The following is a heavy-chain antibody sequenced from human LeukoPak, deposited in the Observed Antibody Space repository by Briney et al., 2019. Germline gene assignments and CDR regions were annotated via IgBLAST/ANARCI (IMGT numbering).Heavy chain of an antibody. J-gene: IGHJ5*02. CDR3: ARNGYSSGWYPCWFDP. CDR2: IYYSGST. D-gene: IGHD6-19*01. V-gene: IGHV4-59*01. Sequence: SETLSLTCTVSGGSISSYYWSWIRQPPGKGLEWIGYIYYSGSTNYNPSLKSRVTISVDTSRNQFSLKLSSVTAADTAVYYCARNGYSSGWYPCWFDPWGQGTLVTVSS. CDR1: GGSISSYY.